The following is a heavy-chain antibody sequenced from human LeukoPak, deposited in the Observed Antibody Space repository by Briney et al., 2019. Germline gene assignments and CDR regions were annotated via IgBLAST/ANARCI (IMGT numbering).Heavy chain of an antibody. CDR2: ISSSSSYI. CDR3: ARVGLTGYYFDY. V-gene: IGHV3-21*01. D-gene: IGHD3-9*01. Sequence: GGSLRLSCAASGFTFSSYSMNWVRQAPGEGLEWVSSISSSSSYIYYADSVKGRFTISRDNAKNSLYLQMNSLRAEDTAVYYCARVGLTGYYFDYWGQGTLVTVSS. CDR1: GFTFSSYS. J-gene: IGHJ4*02.